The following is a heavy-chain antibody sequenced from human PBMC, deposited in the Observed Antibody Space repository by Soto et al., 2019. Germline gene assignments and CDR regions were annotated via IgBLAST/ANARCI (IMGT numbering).Heavy chain of an antibody. J-gene: IGHJ4*02. CDR2: ITPIFGTA. D-gene: IGHD2-15*01. V-gene: IGHV1-69*12. CDR1: GGTFSSYA. Sequence: QVQLVQSGAEVKKPGSSVKVSCKASGGTFSSYAISWVRQAPGQGLEWMGGITPIFGTANYAQKFQGRVTITADESTSTAYMELSSLRSEDTAVYYCARAGYCSGGSCYSYWGQGTLVTVSS. CDR3: ARAGYCSGGSCYSY.